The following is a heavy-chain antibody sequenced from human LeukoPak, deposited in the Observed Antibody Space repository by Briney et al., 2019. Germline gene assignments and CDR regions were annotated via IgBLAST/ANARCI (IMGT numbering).Heavy chain of an antibody. D-gene: IGHD3-22*01. Sequence: GGSLRLSCAASGFTFSSYGMHWVRQAPGKGLEWVAVISYDGSNKYYADSVKGRFTISRDNSKSTLYLQMNSLRAEDTAVYYCAKDFMGLVVVGYFDYWGQGTLVTVSS. CDR3: AKDFMGLVVVGYFDY. CDR1: GFTFSSYG. CDR2: ISYDGSNK. J-gene: IGHJ4*02. V-gene: IGHV3-30*18.